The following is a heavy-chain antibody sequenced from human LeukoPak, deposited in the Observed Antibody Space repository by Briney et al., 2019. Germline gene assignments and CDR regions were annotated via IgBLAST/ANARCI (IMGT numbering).Heavy chain of an antibody. Sequence: GGSLRLSCAASGFTFSSYAMSWVRQAPGKGREWVSAISGSGGSTYYADSVKGRFTISRDNSKNTLYLQMNSLRAEDTAVYYCAKGIVGATRKINFFDYWGQGTLVTVSS. V-gene: IGHV3-23*01. CDR1: GFTFSSYA. J-gene: IGHJ4*02. CDR2: ISGSGGST. CDR3: AKGIVGATRKINFFDY. D-gene: IGHD1-26*01.